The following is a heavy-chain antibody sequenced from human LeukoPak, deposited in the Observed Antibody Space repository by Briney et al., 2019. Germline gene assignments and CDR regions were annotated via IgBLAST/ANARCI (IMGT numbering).Heavy chain of an antibody. J-gene: IGHJ6*02. Sequence: GGSLRLSCAASGFTVSSNYMSWVRQAPGKGLEWVSVIYSGGSTYYADSVKVRFTISRDSSKSTLYLQMNSLRAEDTAVYYCARGKSTLPYAMDVWGQGTTVTVSS. CDR2: IYSGGST. CDR3: ARGKSTLPYAMDV. D-gene: IGHD2/OR15-2a*01. V-gene: IGHV3-66*01. CDR1: GFTVSSNY.